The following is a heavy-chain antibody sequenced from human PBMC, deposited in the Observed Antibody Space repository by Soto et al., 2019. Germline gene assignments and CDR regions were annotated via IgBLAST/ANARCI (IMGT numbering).Heavy chain of an antibody. CDR1: GYTFTSYG. J-gene: IGHJ4*02. Sequence: ASVKVSCKASGYTFTSYGVSWVRQAPGQGLEWMGWIRAYTGYTNYAQKFQGRVTITTDTSTSTAYMELRSLISDDTAVYYCARASDGYRSGWYVGYFDYWGKGTLVNVS. D-gene: IGHD6-19*01. V-gene: IGHV1-18*04. CDR2: IRAYTGYT. CDR3: ARASDGYRSGWYVGYFDY.